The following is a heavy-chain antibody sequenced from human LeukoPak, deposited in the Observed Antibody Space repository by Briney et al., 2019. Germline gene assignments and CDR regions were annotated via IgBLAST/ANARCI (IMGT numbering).Heavy chain of an antibody. CDR1: GGSVISGSYY. J-gene: IGHJ2*01. V-gene: IGHV4-61*01. Sequence: SETLSLTCTVSGGSVISGSYYWSWIRQPPGKGLEWIGYIYYSGSTNYNPSLKSRVTISIDGSKSQFSLKLNTVTAADTAVYYCARVPAYDNSGYYPHWYFDLWGRGTLVTVSS. CDR3: ARVPAYDNSGYYPHWYFDL. CDR2: IYYSGST. D-gene: IGHD3-22*01.